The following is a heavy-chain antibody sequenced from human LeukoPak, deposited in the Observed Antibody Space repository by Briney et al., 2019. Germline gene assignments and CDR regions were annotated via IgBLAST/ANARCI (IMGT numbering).Heavy chain of an antibody. CDR1: GGSISSYY. CDR3: ARAQWLRPNDAFDI. D-gene: IGHD5-12*01. Sequence: SETLSLTCTVSGGSISSYYWSWIRQPPGKGLEWIGYIYYSGSTNYNPSLKSRVTISVDPSKNQFALELSSVTAADTAVYYCARAQWLRPNDAFDIWGQGTMVTVSS. J-gene: IGHJ3*02. V-gene: IGHV4-59*01. CDR2: IYYSGST.